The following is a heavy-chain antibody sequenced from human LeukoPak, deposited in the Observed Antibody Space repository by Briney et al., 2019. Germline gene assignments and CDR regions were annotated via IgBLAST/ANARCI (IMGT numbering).Heavy chain of an antibody. V-gene: IGHV4-61*02. Sequence: SQTLSLTCTVSGGSISSGSYYWSWLRQPAGKGLEWIGRIYTSGSTNYSPSLKSRVTISVDTSKNQFSLKLSSVTAADTAVYYCARALGGYPANFDYWGQGTLVTVSS. D-gene: IGHD1-26*01. J-gene: IGHJ4*02. CDR2: IYTSGST. CDR1: GGSISSGSYY. CDR3: ARALGGYPANFDY.